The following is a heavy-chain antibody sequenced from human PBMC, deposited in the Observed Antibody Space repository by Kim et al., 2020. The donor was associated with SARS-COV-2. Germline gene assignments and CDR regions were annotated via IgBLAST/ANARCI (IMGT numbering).Heavy chain of an antibody. CDR3: ARGGCSGGSCYSFYYYYGMEV. Sequence: SVKVSCKASGGTFSSYAISWVRQAPGQGLEWMGGIIPIFGTANYAQKFQGRVTITADESTSTAYMELSSLRSEDTAVYYCARGGCSGGSCYSFYYYYGMEVWGQGTTVTVSS. D-gene: IGHD2-15*01. CDR1: GGTFSSYA. J-gene: IGHJ6*02. CDR2: IIPIFGTA. V-gene: IGHV1-69*13.